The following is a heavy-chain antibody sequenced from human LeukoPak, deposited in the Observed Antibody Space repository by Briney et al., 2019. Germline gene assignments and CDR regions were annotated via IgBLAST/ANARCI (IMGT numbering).Heavy chain of an antibody. Sequence: GASVKVSCKVSGYTLTELSMHWVRQAPGKGLEWMGGFDPEDGETIYAQKSQGRVTMTEDTSTDTAYMELSSLRSEDTAVYYCATGPWGKWVEMATIWLGYWGQGTLVTVSS. CDR2: FDPEDGET. CDR1: GYTLTELS. V-gene: IGHV1-24*01. J-gene: IGHJ4*02. D-gene: IGHD5-24*01. CDR3: ATGPWGKWVEMATIWLGY.